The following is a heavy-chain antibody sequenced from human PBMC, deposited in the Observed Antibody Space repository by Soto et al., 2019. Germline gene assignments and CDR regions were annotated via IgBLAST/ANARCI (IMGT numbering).Heavy chain of an antibody. CDR2: ISGNGADT. J-gene: IGHJ4*02. CDR3: ARDSSRGSYYPY. D-gene: IGHD1-26*01. V-gene: IGHV3-23*01. CDR1: GFTFRSYA. Sequence: GGSLRLSCVASGFTFRSYAISWVRQAPGKGLEWVSAISGNGADTTYAESVRGRFTISRDNSKDTLYLQMNSLRAEDTAVYYCARDSSRGSYYPYWGQGTLVTVS.